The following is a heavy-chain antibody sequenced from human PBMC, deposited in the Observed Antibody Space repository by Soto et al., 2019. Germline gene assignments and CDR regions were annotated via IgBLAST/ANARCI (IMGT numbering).Heavy chain of an antibody. D-gene: IGHD6-19*01. CDR3: ARVEAVAGRRGAFDI. CDR1: GYTFNGYY. V-gene: IGHV1-2*02. J-gene: IGHJ3*02. Sequence: ASVKVSCKASGYTFNGYYMYWVRQDPGQGLEWMGWINPNSGGTNYAQKFQGRVTMTRDTSISTAYMELSRLRSDDTAVYYCARVEAVAGRRGAFDIWGQGTMVTVSS. CDR2: INPNSGGT.